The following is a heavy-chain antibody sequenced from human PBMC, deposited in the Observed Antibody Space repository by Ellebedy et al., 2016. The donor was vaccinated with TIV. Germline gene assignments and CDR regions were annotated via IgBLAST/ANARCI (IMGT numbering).Heavy chain of an antibody. CDR1: GGSITNYF. J-gene: IGHJ3*02. Sequence: SETLSLTCTVSGGSITNYFWSWIRQPPGKGLDWIAYFSYSGSTDYNPSLKSRVTMSVNTSKNQFSLKLSSVTAADTAVYYCARGIVGDYGPADAFDIWGQGTKVTVSS. V-gene: IGHV4-59*08. D-gene: IGHD4-17*01. CDR3: ARGIVGDYGPADAFDI. CDR2: FSYSGST.